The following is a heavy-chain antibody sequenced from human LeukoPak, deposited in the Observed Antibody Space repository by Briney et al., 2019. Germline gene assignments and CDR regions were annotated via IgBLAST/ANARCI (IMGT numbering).Heavy chain of an antibody. CDR2: ISSSSSYI. J-gene: IGHJ2*01. Sequence: GGTLRLSCAASGFTFSSYSMNWVRQAPGKGLEGVSSISSSSSYIYYEDSVKGRFTISIDNAKNSLYLQMNSLRAKGTAVYYCARPYSSSWYWYFDLWGRGTLVTVSS. V-gene: IGHV3-21*01. D-gene: IGHD6-13*01. CDR1: GFTFSSYS. CDR3: ARPYSSSWYWYFDL.